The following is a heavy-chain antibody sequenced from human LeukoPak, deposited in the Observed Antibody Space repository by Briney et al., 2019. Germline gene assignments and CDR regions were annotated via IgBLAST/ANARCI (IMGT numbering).Heavy chain of an antibody. CDR1: GFTFSSYA. CDR3: AKGQLWFGESPVDY. J-gene: IGHJ4*02. CDR2: ISGSGGST. V-gene: IGHV3-23*01. D-gene: IGHD3-10*01. Sequence: GGSLRLSCAASGFTFSSYAMSWVRQAPGKGLEWVSAISGSGGSTYYADSVKGRFTISRDNSKNTLYLQMNSLRAEDTAVYYCAKGQLWFGESPVDYWGQGTLVTVS.